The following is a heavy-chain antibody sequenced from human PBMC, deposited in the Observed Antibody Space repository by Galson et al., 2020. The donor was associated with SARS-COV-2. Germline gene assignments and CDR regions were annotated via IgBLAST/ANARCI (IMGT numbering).Heavy chain of an antibody. CDR3: ARVSSVGRDRGLWDICHCDGMAV. D-gene: IGHD5-12*01. CDR1: GFSLSTSGMC. Sequence: SGPTLVKPTQTLTLTCTFSGFSLSTSGMCVSWIRQPPGKALEWLALIDWDDDKYYSTSLKTRLTISKDTSNNQVVLTMTNMDPGDTATYYCARVSSVGRDRGLWDICHCDGMAVWGQGTMVTVSS. J-gene: IGHJ6*02. V-gene: IGHV2-70*01. CDR2: IDWDDDK.